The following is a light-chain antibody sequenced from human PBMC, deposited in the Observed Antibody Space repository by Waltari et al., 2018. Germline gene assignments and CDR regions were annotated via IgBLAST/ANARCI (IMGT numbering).Light chain of an antibody. CDR2: GAS. V-gene: IGKV3-20*01. CDR3: QHYVRLPAT. CDR1: QSVTSSS. Sequence: EIVLTQSPGTLSLSPGERATLSCRASQSVTSSSLAWYQQKPGQAPKLLIYGASTRATGIPDRFSGSGSGTDFSLTISRLEPEDFAVYYCQHYVRLPATFGQGTKVEIK. J-gene: IGKJ1*01.